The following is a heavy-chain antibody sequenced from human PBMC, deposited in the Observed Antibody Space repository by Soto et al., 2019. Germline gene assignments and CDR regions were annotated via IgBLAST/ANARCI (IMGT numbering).Heavy chain of an antibody. CDR1: GFTFSSYT. J-gene: IGHJ6*02. V-gene: IGHV3-30-3*01. Sequence: PGGSLRLSCAASGFTFSSYTMHWVRQAPGKGLEWVAVISYDGSNKYYADSVKGRFTISRDNSKNTLYLQMNSLRAEDTAVYYCARGGHYYYYYGMDVWGQGTTVTVSS. CDR3: ARGGHYYYYYGMDV. CDR2: ISYDGSNK.